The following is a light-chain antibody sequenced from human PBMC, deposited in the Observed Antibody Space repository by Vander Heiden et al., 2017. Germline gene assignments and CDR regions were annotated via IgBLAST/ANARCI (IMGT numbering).Light chain of an antibody. Sequence: DIQMTQSPSSLSASVGDRVTITCRASQSISYYFNWYQQKPGKAPKLLIYAASSLQSGVPSRFSGSGSGADFTPTISSLQPGDFATYHCQQSYSTPWTFGQGTKVEIK. CDR3: QQSYSTPWT. CDR2: AAS. V-gene: IGKV1-39*01. J-gene: IGKJ1*01. CDR1: QSISYY.